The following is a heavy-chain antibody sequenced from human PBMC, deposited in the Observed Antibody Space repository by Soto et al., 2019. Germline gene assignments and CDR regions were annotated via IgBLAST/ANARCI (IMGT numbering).Heavy chain of an antibody. CDR1: GFSFSDYW. J-gene: IGHJ4*02. V-gene: IGHV3-74*01. CDR2: IDTDGSTT. D-gene: IGHD1-26*01. Sequence: EVQLVESGGGLVQPGGSLRLSCAASGFSFSDYWMHWVRQAPGKGLVWVSCIDTDGSTTTYADSVKGRFTIPRDNVKNTLYLQMYSLRAEATALYYCARGGGFSGNYLGGQGTLVTVSS. CDR3: ARGGGFSGNYL.